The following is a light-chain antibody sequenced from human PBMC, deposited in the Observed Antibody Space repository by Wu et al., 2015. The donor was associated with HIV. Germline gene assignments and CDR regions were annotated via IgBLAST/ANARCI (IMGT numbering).Light chain of an antibody. Sequence: EIVLTQSPATLSLSPGERATLSCRASQGVSSYLAWYQQKPGQAPRLLMYDVSNRATGTPARFSGSGSGTDFTLTISRLEPEDFAVYYCQQYGSSPPYSFGQGTKLE. CDR3: QQYGSSPPYS. CDR1: QGVSSY. J-gene: IGKJ2*03. V-gene: IGKV3-20*01. CDR2: DVS.